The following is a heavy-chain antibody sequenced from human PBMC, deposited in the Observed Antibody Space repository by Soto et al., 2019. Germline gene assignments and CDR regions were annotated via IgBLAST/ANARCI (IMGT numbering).Heavy chain of an antibody. CDR1: GFTFSSYS. CDR3: ARDRGYSGYDYPANWFDP. CDR2: ISSSSSYI. Sequence: GSLRLSCAASGFTFSSYSMNWVRQAPGKGLEWVSSISSSSSYIYYADSVKGRFTISRDNAKNSLYLQMNSLRAEDTAVYYCARDRGYSGYDYPANWFDPWGQGTLVTVSS. V-gene: IGHV3-21*01. D-gene: IGHD5-12*01. J-gene: IGHJ5*02.